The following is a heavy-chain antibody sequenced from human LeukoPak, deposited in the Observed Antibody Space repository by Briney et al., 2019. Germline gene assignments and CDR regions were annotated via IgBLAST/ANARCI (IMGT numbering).Heavy chain of an antibody. J-gene: IGHJ2*01. CDR2: VYNSGDT. CDR3: ARLKLGAYFDL. CDR1: GGSTSSDY. D-gene: IGHD3-16*01. V-gene: IGHV4-59*08. Sequence: SETLSLTCTVSGGSTSSDYWSWIRQSPGKGLEWVGYVYNSGDTGKNPSLKSRVTILLDTSKNQCSLKLTSVSAADTAVYYCARLKLGAYFDLWGRGTLVTVSS.